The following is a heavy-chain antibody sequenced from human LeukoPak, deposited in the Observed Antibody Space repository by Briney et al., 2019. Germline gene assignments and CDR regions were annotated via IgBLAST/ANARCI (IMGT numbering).Heavy chain of an antibody. CDR2: ISGSGGST. CDR3: AKKDIVVVVAATIQH. V-gene: IGHV3-23*01. J-gene: IGHJ1*01. Sequence: GGSLRLSCAASGFTLSSYAMRWVRQAPPKGLEWVSAISGSGGSTYYADSVKGRFTISRDNSKNTLYLQMNSLRAEDTAGYYCAKKDIVVVVAATIQHWGQGTLVTVSS. D-gene: IGHD2-15*01. CDR1: GFTLSSYA.